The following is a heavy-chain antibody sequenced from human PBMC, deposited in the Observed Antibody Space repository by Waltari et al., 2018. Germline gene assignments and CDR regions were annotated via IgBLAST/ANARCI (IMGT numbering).Heavy chain of an antibody. CDR2: INPKSVNT. CDR1: GYTFTSYD. Sequence: QVQLVQSGAEVKKPGASVKVSCKASGYTFTSYDINWVRRATGQGLEWMGWINPKSVNTGYAQKSQGRGTMTRNTSISTAYRELSSLRSEDTAVYYCARGWELGLNWFDPWGQGTLVTVSS. V-gene: IGHV1-8*01. D-gene: IGHD1-26*01. CDR3: ARGWELGLNWFDP. J-gene: IGHJ5*02.